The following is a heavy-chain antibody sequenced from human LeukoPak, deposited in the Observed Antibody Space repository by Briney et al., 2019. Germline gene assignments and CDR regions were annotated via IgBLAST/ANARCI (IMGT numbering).Heavy chain of an antibody. CDR2: ISAYNGNT. V-gene: IGHV1-18*01. J-gene: IGHJ5*02. CDR3: ANVIVGAHVFDP. Sequence: GASVKVSCKASGYTLSSYGISWVRQAPGQGLEWMGWISAYNGNTNYAQKLQGRVTMTTDTSTSTAYMELRSLRSDDTAVYYCANVIVGAHVFDPWGQGTLVTVSS. D-gene: IGHD2/OR15-2a*01. CDR1: GYTLSSYG.